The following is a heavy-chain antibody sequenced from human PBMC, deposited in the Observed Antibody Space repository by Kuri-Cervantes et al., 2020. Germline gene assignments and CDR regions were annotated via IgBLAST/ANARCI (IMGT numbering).Heavy chain of an antibody. CDR1: GFTFSSYG. CDR2: IWYDGSNK. D-gene: IGHD3-3*01. V-gene: IGHV3-33*01. J-gene: IGHJ4*02. CDR3: ARGIVKPRDYDFRSGYQTLLDY. Sequence: GESLKISCAASGFTFSSYGMHWVRQAPGKGLEWVAVIWYDGSNKYYADSVKGRFTISRDNSKNTLYLQMNSLRAEDTAVYYCARGIVKPRDYDFRSGYQTLLDYWGQGTLVTVSS.